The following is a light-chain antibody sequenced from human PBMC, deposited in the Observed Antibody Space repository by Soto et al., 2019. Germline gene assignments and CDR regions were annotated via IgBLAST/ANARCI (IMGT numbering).Light chain of an antibody. Sequence: DMQMTQYPSSLSASVGDRVTITCRASHGIRNDIGWYQQKQGKAPKRLIYAASSLQSGVPSRFRGSESRTECALTISSRQPEDVATYYYLQHNSYTPTFGQGTKREMK. CDR3: LQHNSYTPT. CDR2: AAS. V-gene: IGKV1-17*01. J-gene: IGKJ2*01. CDR1: HGIRND.